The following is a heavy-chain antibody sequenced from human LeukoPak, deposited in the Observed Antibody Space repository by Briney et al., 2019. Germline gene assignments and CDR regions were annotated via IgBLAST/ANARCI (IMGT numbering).Heavy chain of an antibody. CDR3: ARDIGVPLVRGVSWFDP. D-gene: IGHD3-10*01. CDR1: GCTFSSYA. J-gene: IGHJ5*02. V-gene: IGHV3-30*04. Sequence: SLRLSCAASGCTFSSYAMHWVRQAPGKGLEWVAVISYDGSNKYYADSVKGRFTISRDNAKNSLYLQMNSLRAEDTAVYYCARDIGVPLVRGVSWFDPWGQGTLVTVSS. CDR2: ISYDGSNK.